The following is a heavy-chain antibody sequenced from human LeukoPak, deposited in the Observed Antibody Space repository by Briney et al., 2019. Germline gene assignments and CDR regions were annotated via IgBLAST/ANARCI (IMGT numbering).Heavy chain of an antibody. CDR3: ARRAGAYSHPYDY. CDR1: GFTFNNYA. Sequence: GGSLRLSCAASGFTFNNYAMSWVRQAPGKGLEWVSTISGSGDGPYYADSVKGRFSISRDNSKNTLYLQMNNLRAEDTAVFYCARRAGAYSHPYDYWGQGTLVTVSS. CDR2: ISGSGDGP. V-gene: IGHV3-23*01. J-gene: IGHJ4*02. D-gene: IGHD4/OR15-4a*01.